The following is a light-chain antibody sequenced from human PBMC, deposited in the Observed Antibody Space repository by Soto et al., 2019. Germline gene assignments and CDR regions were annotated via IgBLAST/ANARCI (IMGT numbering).Light chain of an antibody. V-gene: IGKV3-20*01. CDR3: QQYCGSLYT. Sequence: SVLTQSPGTLSLSPGEGATLSCRTSQSISSTYLAWYQQRPGQAPRLLIYAASSRATGIPDRFSGSGSGTDFTLTISRLEPEDFAVYYCQQYCGSLYTFGQGTKLEIK. CDR2: AAS. CDR1: QSISSTY. J-gene: IGKJ2*01.